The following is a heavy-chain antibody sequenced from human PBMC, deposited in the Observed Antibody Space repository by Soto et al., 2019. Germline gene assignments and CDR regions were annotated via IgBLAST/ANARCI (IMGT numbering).Heavy chain of an antibody. CDR2: IYYSGST. V-gene: IGHV4-31*03. Sequence: SETLSLTCTVAGGSISGGGYYWSWIRQHPGKGLEWIGYIYYSGSTYYNPSLKSRVTISVDTSKNQFSLKLSSVTAADTAVYYCARDHQGNYDFWSGPSPYGMDVWGQGTTVTVSS. D-gene: IGHD3-3*01. J-gene: IGHJ6*02. CDR3: ARDHQGNYDFWSGPSPYGMDV. CDR1: GGSISGGGYY.